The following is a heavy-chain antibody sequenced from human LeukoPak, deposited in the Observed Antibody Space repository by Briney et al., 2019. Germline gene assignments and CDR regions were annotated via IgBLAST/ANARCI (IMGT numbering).Heavy chain of an antibody. D-gene: IGHD3-22*01. CDR2: ISGSGGST. J-gene: IGHJ4*02. V-gene: IGHV3-23*01. Sequence: PGGSLRLSCAASGLTFSSYAMTWVRQAPGKGLEWVSTISGSGGSTYYADSVKGRFTISRDNSKNTLYLQMNSLRAEDTAVYYCAKGDGSGYYSSFDYWGQGTLVTVSS. CDR3: AKGDGSGYYSSFDY. CDR1: GLTFSSYA.